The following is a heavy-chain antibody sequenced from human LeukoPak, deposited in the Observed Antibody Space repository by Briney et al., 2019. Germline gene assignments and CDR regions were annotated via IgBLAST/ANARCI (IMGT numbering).Heavy chain of an antibody. J-gene: IGHJ4*02. CDR2: ITASGGGP. CDR3: VKDGRTSAPC. Sequence: PGGSLRLSCAASGFTFSNYAMSWVRQAPGKGLEGVSGITASGGGPSSADSVKGRFTISRDNSRNMVYLQMNSLRDDDTAVYYCVKDGRTSAPCWGQGTLVTVSS. CDR1: GFTFSNYA. V-gene: IGHV3-23*01. D-gene: IGHD2-15*01.